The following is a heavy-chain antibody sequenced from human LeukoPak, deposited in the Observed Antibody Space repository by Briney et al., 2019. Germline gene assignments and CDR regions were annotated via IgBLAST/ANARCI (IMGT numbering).Heavy chain of an antibody. J-gene: IGHJ6*03. CDR2: IYNSGNIGST. Sequence: PPETLSLTCTLSGASTSRYYWTWIRQPPGQGLEWIGYIYNSGNIGSTNYNPSLNSRVTISIDASKNQYSLKLSSVTAADTAVYYGARGGCGGRCFHYYYYYMDVWGKGTTVTISS. V-gene: IGHV4-59*08. D-gene: IGHD2-15*01. CDR3: ARGGCGGRCFHYYYYYMDV. CDR1: GASTSRYY.